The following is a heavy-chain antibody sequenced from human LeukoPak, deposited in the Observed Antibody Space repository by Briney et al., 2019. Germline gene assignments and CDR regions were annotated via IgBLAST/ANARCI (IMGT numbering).Heavy chain of an antibody. CDR2: IKQDGSDK. V-gene: IGHV3-7*01. Sequence: AGDSLRLSCAASGFTFTKYWMTWVRQAPGQGLEWVGNIKQDGSDKNYMDSVKGRFTISRDNTKNSVYLQMSSLRAEDTAVYYCATEVWGPAYWGQGTLVTVSS. CDR3: ATEVWGPAY. D-gene: IGHD7-27*01. CDR1: GFTFTKYW. J-gene: IGHJ4*02.